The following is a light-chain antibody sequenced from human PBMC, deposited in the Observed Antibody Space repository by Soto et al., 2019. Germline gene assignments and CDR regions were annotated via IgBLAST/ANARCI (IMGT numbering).Light chain of an antibody. V-gene: IGKV3-20*01. J-gene: IGKJ5*01. CDR2: AAS. Sequence: EIVLTQSPGTLSLSPGERATLSCRASQSFSSSYLAWYQQKPGQAPRLLIYAASSWATGIPDRFSGSGSGTDFTLTISRLEPEDFAVYYCQQYGNSPITFGQGTRLEI. CDR3: QQYGNSPIT. CDR1: QSFSSSY.